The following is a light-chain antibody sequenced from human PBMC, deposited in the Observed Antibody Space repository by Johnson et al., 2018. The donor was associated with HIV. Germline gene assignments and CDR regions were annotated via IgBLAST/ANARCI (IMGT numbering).Light chain of an antibody. CDR1: SSNIGNNY. CDR2: DNN. J-gene: IGLJ1*01. V-gene: IGLV1-51*01. CDR3: GTWDSSLSAPWV. Sequence: QSMLTQPPSVSAAPGQKVTISCSGSSSNIGNNYVSWYQQLPGTAPKLLIYDNNKRPSGIPDRFSGSKSGTSATLGITGLQTGDEADYYCGTWDSSLSAPWVFGTGPKVTVL.